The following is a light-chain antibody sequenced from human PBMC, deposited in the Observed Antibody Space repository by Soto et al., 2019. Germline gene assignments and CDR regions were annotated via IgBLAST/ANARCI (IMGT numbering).Light chain of an antibody. V-gene: IGLV2-11*01. CDR1: SSDVGGYDY. J-gene: IGLJ1*01. CDR3: CSYAGSYTYV. Sequence: QSALTQPCSVSGSPGQSVTISCTGTSSDVGGYDYVSWYQQHPGKAPQLMIYDVSERPSGVPDRFSGSKSGNTASLTISGLQAEDEADYYCCSYAGSYTYVFGTGTKVTVL. CDR2: DVS.